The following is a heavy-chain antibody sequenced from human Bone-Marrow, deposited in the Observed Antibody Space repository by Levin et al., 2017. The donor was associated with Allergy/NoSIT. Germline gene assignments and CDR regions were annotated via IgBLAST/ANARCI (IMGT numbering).Heavy chain of an antibody. CDR1: GYTFTDYY. J-gene: IGHJ4*02. D-gene: IGHD1-1*01. Sequence: RASVKVSCKASGYTFTDYYMHWVRQAPGQGLEWMGWINPNSGDTKYAQKFQDRVTMTRDTSITTAHMELKRLISDDTAVYYCARQNERYFDPWGQGTLVTVSS. CDR3: ARQNERYFDP. V-gene: IGHV1-2*02. CDR2: INPNSGDT.